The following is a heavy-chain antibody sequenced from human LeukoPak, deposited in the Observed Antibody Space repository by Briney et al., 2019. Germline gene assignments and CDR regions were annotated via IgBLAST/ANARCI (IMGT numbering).Heavy chain of an antibody. J-gene: IGHJ3*02. CDR2: ISGSGGST. Sequence: AGGSLRLSCAASGFTFSSYAMSWVRQAPGKGLEWVSAISGSGGSTYYADSVKGRFTISRDNSKNTLYLQMNSLRAEDTAVYYCAKGGIQWLVLCAFDIWGQGTMVTVSS. CDR1: GFTFSSYA. V-gene: IGHV3-23*01. CDR3: AKGGIQWLVLCAFDI. D-gene: IGHD6-19*01.